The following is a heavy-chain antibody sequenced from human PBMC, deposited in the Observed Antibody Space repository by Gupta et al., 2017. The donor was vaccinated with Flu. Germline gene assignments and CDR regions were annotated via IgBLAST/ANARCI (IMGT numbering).Heavy chain of an antibody. V-gene: IGHV3-74*01. Sequence: EVQLVESGGGLVQPGGSLRLSCAASGFTFSSYWMHWVRHAPGKGLVWVSRINSDGSSTSYADSVKGRFTISRDNAKNTLYLQMNSLRAEDTAVYYCAREPLGYCSGGSCYPYYYGMDVWGQGTTVTVSS. CDR3: AREPLGYCSGGSCYPYYYGMDV. CDR2: INSDGSST. CDR1: GFTFSSYW. D-gene: IGHD2-15*01. J-gene: IGHJ6*02.